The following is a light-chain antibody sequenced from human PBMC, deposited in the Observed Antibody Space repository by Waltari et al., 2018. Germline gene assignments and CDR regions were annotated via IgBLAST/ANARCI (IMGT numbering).Light chain of an antibody. CDR2: LNSDGSH. CDR3: QTWGTGIRV. V-gene: IGLV4-69*01. Sequence: QLVLTQSPSASASLGASVKLTCTLSSGHSSYAIARHQQQPAKGPRYLMNLNSDGSHSKGDGIPDRFSGSSSGAERYLTISSLQSEDEADYYCQTWGTGIRVFGGGTKLTVL. J-gene: IGLJ3*02. CDR1: SGHSSYA.